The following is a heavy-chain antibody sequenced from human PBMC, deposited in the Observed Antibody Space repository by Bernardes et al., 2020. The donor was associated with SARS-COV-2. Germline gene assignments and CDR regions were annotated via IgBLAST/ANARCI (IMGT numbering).Heavy chain of an antibody. CDR3: ATYRSGNYYDSSGFSRDHWFDP. V-gene: IGHV1-18*04. Sequence: ASVKVSCKSSSYTFRIYGITWVRQAPGQGLEWLGWINGYNGNTKYAQKFQGRVTMTTDTSTSTAYMELRSLRSDDTAIYYCATYRSGNYYDSSGFSRDHWFDPWGQGTLVTVSS. CDR2: INGYNGNT. D-gene: IGHD3-22*01. CDR1: SYTFRIYG. J-gene: IGHJ5*02.